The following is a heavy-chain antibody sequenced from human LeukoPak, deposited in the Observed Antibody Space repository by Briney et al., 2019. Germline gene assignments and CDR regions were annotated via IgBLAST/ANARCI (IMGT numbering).Heavy chain of an antibody. CDR3: AKTRPLDSSSWSHGDY. J-gene: IGHJ4*02. CDR1: GFTFSSSA. V-gene: IGHV3-23*01. D-gene: IGHD6-13*01. Sequence: GGSLRLSCAASGFTFSSSAMSWVRQAPGKGLEWVSAISGSGDSTYYGDSVKGRFTISRDNSKNTLYLQMNSQRAEDTAVYYRAKTRPLDSSSWSHGDYWGQGTLVTVSS. CDR2: ISGSGDST.